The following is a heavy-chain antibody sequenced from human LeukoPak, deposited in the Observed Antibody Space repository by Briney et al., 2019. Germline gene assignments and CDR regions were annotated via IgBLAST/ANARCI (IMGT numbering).Heavy chain of an antibody. D-gene: IGHD1-7*01. V-gene: IGHV3-30*04. J-gene: IGHJ6*03. CDR1: GFTFSTYT. CDR2: ISYDGSNK. CDR3: ARYARGNYGYYMDV. Sequence: PGRSLRLSCAASGFTFSTYTMHWVRQAPGKGLEWVAVISYDGSNKYYADSVKGRFTISRDNAKNSLYLQMNSLRAEDTAVYYCARYARGNYGYYMDVWGKGTTVTVSS.